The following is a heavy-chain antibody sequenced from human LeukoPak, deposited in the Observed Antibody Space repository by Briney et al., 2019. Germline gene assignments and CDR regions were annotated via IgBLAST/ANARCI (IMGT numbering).Heavy chain of an antibody. D-gene: IGHD2-21*02. CDR3: ASARSEVDCGADCYSAYYFDY. V-gene: IGHV3-21*04. CDR1: GFTFSSYR. CDR2: ISSSSIYI. Sequence: GGSLRLSCAASGFTFSSYRMNWVRQAPGKGLEWVSPISSSSIYIYYTYSVKGRFNISRHNSKNTLYLRMNSLRAEDTAVYYCASARSEVDCGADCYSAYYFDYWGQGTLVTVSS. J-gene: IGHJ4*02.